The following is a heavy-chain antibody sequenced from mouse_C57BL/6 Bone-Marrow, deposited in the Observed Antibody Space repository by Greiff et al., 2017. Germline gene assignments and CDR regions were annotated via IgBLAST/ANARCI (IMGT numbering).Heavy chain of an antibody. J-gene: IGHJ3*01. CDR2: IYPRSGNT. Sequence: VQLQQSGAELARPGASVKLSCKASGYTFTSYGISWVKPRTGQGLEWIGEIYPRSGNTYYNEKFKGKAPLTADQSSSPAYMELPSLTSEDSAVYFGARAFGYGTWFAYWGQGTLVTVSA. V-gene: IGHV1-81*01. CDR1: GYTFTSYG. D-gene: IGHD2-2*01. CDR3: ARAFGYGTWFAY.